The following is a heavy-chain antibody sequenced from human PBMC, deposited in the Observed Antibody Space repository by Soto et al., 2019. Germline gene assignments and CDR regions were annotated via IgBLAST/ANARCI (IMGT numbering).Heavy chain of an antibody. CDR2: ISWNSGSI. V-gene: IGHV3-9*01. CDR1: GFTFDDYA. CDR3: AKDAHSNRGTAFDY. Sequence: PGGSLRLSCAASGFTFDDYAMHWVRQVPGKGLEWVSGISWNSGSIAYADSVKGRFTISRDNAKNSLYLQMNSLRAEDTALYYRAKDAHSNRGTAFDYWGQGSLVTVS. D-gene: IGHD5-18*01. J-gene: IGHJ4*02.